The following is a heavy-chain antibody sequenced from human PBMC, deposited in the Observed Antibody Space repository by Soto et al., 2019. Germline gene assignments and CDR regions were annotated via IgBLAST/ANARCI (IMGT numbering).Heavy chain of an antibody. CDR1: GGSMSSSRYY. Sequence: LSLTCTVSGGSMSSSRYYWGWIRQPPGKGLEWIGSGTTYYNPSLKSRVTISVDTSKNQFSLRLSSVTAADTAVCYCATYGGDTGRFDYWGQGTLVTVSS. CDR3: ATYGGDTGRFDY. J-gene: IGHJ4*02. V-gene: IGHV4-39*01. CDR2: SGTT. D-gene: IGHD2-21*01.